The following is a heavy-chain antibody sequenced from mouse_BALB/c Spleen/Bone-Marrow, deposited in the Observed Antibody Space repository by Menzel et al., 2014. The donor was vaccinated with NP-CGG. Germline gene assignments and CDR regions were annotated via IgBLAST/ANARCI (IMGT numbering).Heavy chain of an antibody. CDR2: INPDSSTI. CDR3: ARLGYYGVMVY. Sequence: EVMLVESGGGLVQPGGSLKLSCAASGFDFSGYWMSWVRRAPGKGLEWIGEINPDSSTINYTPSLKDKFIISRDNAKNTLYLQMSKVRSEDTALYYCARLGYYGVMVYWGQGTSVTVSS. CDR1: GFDFSGYW. J-gene: IGHJ4*01. V-gene: IGHV4-1*02. D-gene: IGHD1-1*01.